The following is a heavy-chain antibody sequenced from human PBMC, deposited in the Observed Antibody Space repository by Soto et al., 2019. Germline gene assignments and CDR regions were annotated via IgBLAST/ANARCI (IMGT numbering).Heavy chain of an antibody. D-gene: IGHD6-13*01. V-gene: IGHV3-7*01. CDR1: GFTFSSYW. Sequence: GGSLRLSCAASGFTFSSYWMSWVRQAPGKGLEWVANIKQDGSEKYYVDSVKGRFTISRDNAKNSLYLQMNSLRAEDTAVYYCARDRPGIAAAGTGWFDPWGQGTLVTVSS. CDR3: ARDRPGIAAAGTGWFDP. CDR2: IKQDGSEK. J-gene: IGHJ5*02.